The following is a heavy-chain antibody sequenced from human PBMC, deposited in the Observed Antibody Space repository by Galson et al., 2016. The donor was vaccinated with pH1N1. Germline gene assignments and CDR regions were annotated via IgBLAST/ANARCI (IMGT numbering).Heavy chain of an antibody. CDR3: AGPLNGGY. V-gene: IGHV3-7*01. CDR2: VKQDGSVK. CDR1: GFSFSSSW. D-gene: IGHD3-10*01. J-gene: IGHJ6*02. Sequence: SLRLSCAAPGFSFSSSWMSWVRQAPGKGLEWVANVKQDGSVKHYVDSVKGRFTISRDNAKNSVYLQMNSLRAEDTAVYYCAGPLNGGYWGQGTTVTVS.